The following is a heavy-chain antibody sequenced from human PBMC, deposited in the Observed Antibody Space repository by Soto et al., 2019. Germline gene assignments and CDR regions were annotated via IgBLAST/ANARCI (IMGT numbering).Heavy chain of an antibody. CDR2: INPNSGGT. D-gene: IGHD3-9*01. Sequence: ASVKVSCKASGGTFSSYTISWVRQAPGQGLEWMGWINPNSGGTNYAQKFQGWVTMTRDTSISTAYMELSRLRSDDTAVYYCARDKRYDILTGYYKGYYYYGMDVWGQGTTVTVSS. CDR1: GGTFSSYT. CDR3: ARDKRYDILTGYYKGYYYYGMDV. J-gene: IGHJ6*02. V-gene: IGHV1-2*04.